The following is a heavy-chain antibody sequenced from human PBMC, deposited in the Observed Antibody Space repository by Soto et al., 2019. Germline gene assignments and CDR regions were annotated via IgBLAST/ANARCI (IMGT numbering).Heavy chain of an antibody. CDR3: ARVGGDYIWGSYPRLKWPMNDAFDI. CDR2: IYYSGST. D-gene: IGHD3-16*02. J-gene: IGHJ3*02. CDR1: GGSISSYY. Sequence: PSETLSLTCTVSGGSISSYYWSWIRQPPGKGLEWIGYIYYSGSTNYNPSLKSRVTISVDTSKNQFSLKLSSVTVADTAVYYCARVGGDYIWGSYPRLKWPMNDAFDIRGQGTMVTVSS. V-gene: IGHV4-59*01.